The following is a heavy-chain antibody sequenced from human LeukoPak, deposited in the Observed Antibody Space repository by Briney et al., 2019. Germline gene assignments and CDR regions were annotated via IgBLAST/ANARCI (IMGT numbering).Heavy chain of an antibody. V-gene: IGHV4-4*07. CDR3: ARATRITMIVVVITIHDAFDI. D-gene: IGHD3-22*01. J-gene: IGHJ3*02. CDR1: GGSIGSYY. Sequence: SETLSLTCTVSGGSIGSYYWSWIRQPAGKGLEWIGRIYTSGSTNYNPSLKSRVTISVDTSKNQFSLKLSSVTAADTAVYYCARATRITMIVVVITIHDAFDIWGQGTMVTVSS. CDR2: IYTSGST.